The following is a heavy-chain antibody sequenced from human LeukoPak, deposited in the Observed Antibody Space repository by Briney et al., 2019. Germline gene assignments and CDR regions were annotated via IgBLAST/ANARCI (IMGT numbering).Heavy chain of an antibody. D-gene: IGHD1-20*01. CDR3: ARDLGLTGAGYYYYMDV. CDR2: FDPEDGET. Sequence: GASVKVSCKVSGYTLTELSMHWVRQAPGKGLEWLGGFDPEDGETIYAQKFQGRVTVTEDTSTDTAYMELSSLRSEDTAVYYCARDLGLTGAGYYYYMDVWGKGTTVTVSS. J-gene: IGHJ6*03. V-gene: IGHV1-24*01. CDR1: GYTLTELS.